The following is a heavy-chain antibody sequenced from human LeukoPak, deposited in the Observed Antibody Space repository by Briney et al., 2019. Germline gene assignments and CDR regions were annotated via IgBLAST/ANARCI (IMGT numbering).Heavy chain of an antibody. J-gene: IGHJ4*02. V-gene: IGHV3-72*01. Sequence: GGSLRLSCAASGFTFSSYEMNWVRQAPGKGLEWVGRTRNKANSYTTEYAASVKGRFTISRDDSKNSLYLQMNSLTTEDTAVYYCARVTFGSETYPILDYWGQGTLVTVSS. D-gene: IGHD3-3*01. CDR1: GFTFSSYE. CDR3: ARVTFGSETYPILDY. CDR2: TRNKANSYTT.